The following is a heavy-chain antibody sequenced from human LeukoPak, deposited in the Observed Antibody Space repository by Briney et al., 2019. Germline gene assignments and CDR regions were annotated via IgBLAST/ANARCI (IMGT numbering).Heavy chain of an antibody. Sequence: GGSLRLSCAASGFSISDSYMSWIRQAPGKGLEWISYIGTRETTIYYANSVRGRFTISRDNAKTSLYLQMNSLRAEDTAVYYCAREKSNSYDFHYHYGLDVWGRGTTVTVSS. V-gene: IGHV3-11*01. CDR3: AREKSNSYDFHYHYGLDV. D-gene: IGHD3-16*01. J-gene: IGHJ6*02. CDR1: GFSISDSY. CDR2: IGTRETTI.